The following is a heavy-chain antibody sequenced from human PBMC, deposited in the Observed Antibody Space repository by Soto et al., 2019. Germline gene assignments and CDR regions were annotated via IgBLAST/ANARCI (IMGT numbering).Heavy chain of an antibody. J-gene: IGHJ4*02. Sequence: QVQLQESGPGLVKPAETLSLSCTVSGGSINNYYWSWIRQPPGKGLEWIGYIYYSGTTFYNPSLNRRVPMSVDRSKNQFSLSVHSVTAADTAVYYCARESYYGSGATVVAYWGQGTLVTVSS. CDR3: ARESYYGSGATVVAY. CDR1: GGSINNYY. V-gene: IGHV4-59*13. D-gene: IGHD3-10*01. CDR2: IYYSGTT.